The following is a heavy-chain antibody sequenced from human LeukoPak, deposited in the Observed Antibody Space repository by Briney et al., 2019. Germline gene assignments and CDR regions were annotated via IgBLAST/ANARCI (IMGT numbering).Heavy chain of an antibody. CDR2: IKEDGSET. CDR3: ARTTYGDY. D-gene: IGHD1-1*01. Sequence: GGSLRLSCAASGFTLGSYWMTWVRQAPRKGLEWAAAIKEDGSETYYVDSVKGRFTISRDSAKNSLYLQMSSLRAEDTAVYYCARTTYGDYWGQGTLVTVSS. V-gene: IGHV3-7*02. J-gene: IGHJ4*02. CDR1: GFTLGSYW.